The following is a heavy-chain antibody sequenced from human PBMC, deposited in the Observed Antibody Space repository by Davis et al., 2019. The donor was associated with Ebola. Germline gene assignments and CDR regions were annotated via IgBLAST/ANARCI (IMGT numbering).Heavy chain of an antibody. D-gene: IGHD3-10*01. V-gene: IGHV1-3*01. J-gene: IGHJ3*02. CDR2: INAGNGNT. Sequence: AASVKVSCKASGYTFTSYAMHWVRQAPGQRLEWMGWINAGNGNTKYSQKFQGRVTITRDTSASTAYMELSSLRSEDTAVYYCARMITMVQGVMFPDAFDIWGQGTTVTVSS. CDR3: ARMITMVQGVMFPDAFDI. CDR1: GYTFTSYA.